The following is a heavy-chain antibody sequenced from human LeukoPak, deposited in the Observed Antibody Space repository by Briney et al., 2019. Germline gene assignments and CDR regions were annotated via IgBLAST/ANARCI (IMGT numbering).Heavy chain of an antibody. Sequence: SETLSLTCTVSGGSISSGDYYWSWIRQPPGKGLEWIGYIYYSGSTYYNPSLKSRVTISVDTSKNQFSLKLSSVTAADTAVYYCARAVRYSYVYYYMDVWGKGTTVTVSS. CDR1: GGSISSGDYY. J-gene: IGHJ6*03. V-gene: IGHV4-30-4*02. CDR3: ARAVRYSYVYYYMDV. D-gene: IGHD5-18*01. CDR2: IYYSGST.